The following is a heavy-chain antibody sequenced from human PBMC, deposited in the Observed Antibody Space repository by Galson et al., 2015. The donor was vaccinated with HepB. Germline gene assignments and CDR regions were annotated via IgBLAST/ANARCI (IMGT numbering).Heavy chain of an antibody. Sequence: SVKVSCKASGYSFTNYGISWVRQAPGQGLEWMGWISPYSGATKSAQNLQGRLTMTTDTSTTTTYMELRSLTSDDTAMYYCARSRRDDLYFSTFWGQGTLVTVSS. V-gene: IGHV1-18*01. J-gene: IGHJ4*02. D-gene: IGHD3/OR15-3a*01. CDR2: ISPYSGAT. CDR3: ARSRRDDLYFSTF. CDR1: GYSFTNYG.